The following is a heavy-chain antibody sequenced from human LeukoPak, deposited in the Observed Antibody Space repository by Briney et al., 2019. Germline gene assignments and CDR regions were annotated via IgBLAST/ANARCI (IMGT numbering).Heavy chain of an antibody. CDR1: GLTFSSYT. J-gene: IGHJ3*02. CDR2: ISAGGGNT. D-gene: IGHD3-22*01. Sequence: PGGSLRLSCAASGLTFSSYTMSWVRQAPGKGLEWVSAISAGGGNTYYADSVKGRFTISRDNSKNTLYLQMNSLRAEDTAVYYCAKGFYDNSASGVFDIWGQGTMVTVSS. CDR3: AKGFYDNSASGVFDI. V-gene: IGHV3-23*01.